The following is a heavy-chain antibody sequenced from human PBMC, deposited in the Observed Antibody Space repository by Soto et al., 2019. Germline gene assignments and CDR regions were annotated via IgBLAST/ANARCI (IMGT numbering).Heavy chain of an antibody. CDR3: ARGVRYCSGGSCTRDNWFDP. CDR2: INPNSGGT. Sequence: ASVKVSCKASGYTFTGYYMHWVRQAPGQGLEWMGWINPNSGGTNYAQKFQGWVTMTRDTSISTAYMELSRLRSDDTAVYYCARGVRYCSGGSCTRDNWFDPWGQGTLVTVSS. CDR1: GYTFTGYY. V-gene: IGHV1-2*04. J-gene: IGHJ5*02. D-gene: IGHD2-15*01.